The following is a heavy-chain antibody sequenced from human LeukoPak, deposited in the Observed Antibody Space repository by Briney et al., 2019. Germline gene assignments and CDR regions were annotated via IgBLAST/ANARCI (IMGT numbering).Heavy chain of an antibody. J-gene: IGHJ4*02. Sequence: ASVKVSCKASGYTFTSYDINWVRQATGQGLGWMGWMNPNSGNTGYAQKFQGRVTITRNTSISTAYMELSSLRSEDTAVYYCARVPPRKSGYFAYYFDYWGQGTLVTVSS. CDR1: GYTFTSYD. D-gene: IGHD3-3*01. CDR2: MNPNSGNT. V-gene: IGHV1-8*03. CDR3: ARVPPRKSGYFAYYFDY.